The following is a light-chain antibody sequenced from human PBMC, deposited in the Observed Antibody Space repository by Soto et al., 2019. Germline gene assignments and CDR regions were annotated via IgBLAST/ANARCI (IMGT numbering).Light chain of an antibody. J-gene: IGKJ4*01. V-gene: IGKV3-20*01. CDR1: QSVSSSY. CDR2: GAS. CDR3: QQYGSPS. Sequence: FVLPQSPATLSVSPGERATLSCRASQSVSSSYLAWYQQKPGQAPRLLIYGASSRATGIPDRFSGSGSGTDFTLTISRLEPEDFAVYYCQQYGSPSFGGGTKVDIK.